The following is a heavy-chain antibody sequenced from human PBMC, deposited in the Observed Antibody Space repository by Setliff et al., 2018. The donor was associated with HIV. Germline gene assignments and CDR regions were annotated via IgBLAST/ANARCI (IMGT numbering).Heavy chain of an antibody. D-gene: IGHD3-10*01. CDR2: ISWNGGSK. V-gene: IGHV3-43D*04. CDR3: AKDNLYSSGIYQFDY. J-gene: IGHJ4*02. Sequence: PGGSLRLSCAASGFTFYDYTMHWVRQAPGKGLEWISLISWNGGSKDYAESVKGRFTISRDNSKNSLYLQMNSLGAEDTAVYYCAKDNLYSSGIYQFDYWGQGTMVTVSS. CDR1: GFTFYDYT.